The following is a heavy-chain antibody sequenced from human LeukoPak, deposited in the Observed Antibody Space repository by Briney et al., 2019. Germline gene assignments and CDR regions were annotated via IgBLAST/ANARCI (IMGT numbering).Heavy chain of an antibody. CDR3: ARVWRGTYYFDY. D-gene: IGHD3-3*01. CDR1: GGSISSSSYY. J-gene: IGHJ4*02. CDR2: IYYSGST. Sequence: SETLSLTCTVSGGSISSSSYYWGWIRQPPGKGLEWIGSIYYSGSTYYNPSLKSRVTISVDTSKNQFSLKLSSVTAADTAVYYCARVWRGTYYFDYWGQGTLVTVSS. V-gene: IGHV4-39*07.